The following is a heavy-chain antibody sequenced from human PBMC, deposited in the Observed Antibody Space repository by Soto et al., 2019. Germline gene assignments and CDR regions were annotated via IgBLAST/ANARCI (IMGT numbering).Heavy chain of an antibody. CDR1: GDSISNHY. Sequence: QVQLQESGPGLAKPLETLSLTCTVSGDSISNHYWTWIRQPAGKGLEWIGRIYTSANTIYNPSLRGRGHMSRSPSKNQLSLKLSSVTAADTAVYYCARGVVPAALQTGPYHYYDAWGQGTLVTVSS. J-gene: IGHJ5*02. CDR2: IYTSANT. V-gene: IGHV4-4*07. D-gene: IGHD2-21*02. CDR3: ARGVVPAALQTGPYHYYDA.